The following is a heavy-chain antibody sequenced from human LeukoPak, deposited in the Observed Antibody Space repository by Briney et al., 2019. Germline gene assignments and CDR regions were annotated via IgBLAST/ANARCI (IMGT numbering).Heavy chain of an antibody. Sequence: ASVKVSCKASGYTFTDYYMHWVRQAPGQGLEWMGWINPDSGDTYYAQKFQGSITMTRDTSITTVYMELTRLTSDDTAVYYCAKENIIGGIVDGEAYWGQGTLVTVSS. V-gene: IGHV1-2*02. CDR3: AKENIIGGIVDGEAY. CDR2: INPDSGDT. CDR1: GYTFTDYY. J-gene: IGHJ4*02. D-gene: IGHD3-16*01.